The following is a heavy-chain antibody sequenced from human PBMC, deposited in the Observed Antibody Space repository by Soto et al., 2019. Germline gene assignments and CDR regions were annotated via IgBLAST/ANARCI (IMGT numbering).Heavy chain of an antibody. CDR1: GGSISSGGYS. V-gene: IGHV4-30-2*01. D-gene: IGHD2-8*01. CDR2: IYHSGST. Sequence: SETLSLTCAVSGGSISSGGYSWSWIRQPPGKGLEWIGYIYHSGSTYYNPSLKSRVTISVDRSKNQFSLKLSSVTAADTAVYYCARFEGMAFDPWGQGTLVTVSS. CDR3: ARFEGMAFDP. J-gene: IGHJ5*02.